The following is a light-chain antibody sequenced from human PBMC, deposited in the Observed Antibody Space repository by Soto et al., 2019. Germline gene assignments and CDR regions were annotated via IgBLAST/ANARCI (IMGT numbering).Light chain of an antibody. CDR2: GAS. CDR3: QQHSNWPLT. J-gene: IGKJ4*01. V-gene: IGKV3D-20*02. CDR1: QSVSSSY. Sequence: EIGLTQSTGTLSLSAGERATLSCGASQSVSSSYLAWYQQKHGQAPRLLIYGASSRATGIPDRFSGSGYGTDFNLTISSLETEDFAVYYCQQHSNWPLTFGGGTKVDIK.